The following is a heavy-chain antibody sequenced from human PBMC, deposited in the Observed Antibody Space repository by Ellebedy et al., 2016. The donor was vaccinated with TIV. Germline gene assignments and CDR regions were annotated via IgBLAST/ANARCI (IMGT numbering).Heavy chain of an antibody. CDR1: GLTFSSHA. J-gene: IGHJ3*01. CDR3: ARDPVGVGPAFDV. V-gene: IGHV3-23*01. D-gene: IGHD4-23*01. CDR2: ITESGGNT. Sequence: PGGSLRLSCAASGLTFSSHAMSWVRQAPGKGLEWVSSITESGGNTYYADSVKGRFTISRDNSKDTLFLQINSLRDEDTAIYFCARDPVGVGPAFDVWGQGTMVTVSS.